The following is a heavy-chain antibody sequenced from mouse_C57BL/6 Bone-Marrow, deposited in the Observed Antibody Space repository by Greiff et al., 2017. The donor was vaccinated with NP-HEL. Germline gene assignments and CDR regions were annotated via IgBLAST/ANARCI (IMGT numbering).Heavy chain of an antibody. CDR1: GYTFTGYW. D-gene: IGHD2-3*01. V-gene: IGHV1-9*01. CDR2: LLPGSGST. Sequence: QVQLKQSGAELMKPGASVKLSCKATGYTFTGYWIEWVKQRPGHGLEWIGELLPGSGSTNYNEKFKCKATFTADTSSNTAYMQLSSLTTEDSAIYYCARGDGYYVGDAMDYWGQGTSVTVSS. CDR3: ARGDGYYVGDAMDY. J-gene: IGHJ4*01.